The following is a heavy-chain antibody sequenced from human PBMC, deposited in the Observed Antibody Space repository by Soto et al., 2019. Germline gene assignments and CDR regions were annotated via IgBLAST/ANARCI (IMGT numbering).Heavy chain of an antibody. V-gene: IGHV4-34*01. J-gene: IGHJ4*02. CDR3: ARGIPTLDY. D-gene: IGHD2-2*02. CDR1: GGSFSGYY. Sequence: SETLSLTCAVYGGSFSGYYWSWIRQPPGKGLEWIGEINHSGSTNYNPSLKSRVTISVDTSKNQFSLKLSSVTAADTAVYYCARGIPTLDYWGQGTLVTVS. CDR2: INHSGST.